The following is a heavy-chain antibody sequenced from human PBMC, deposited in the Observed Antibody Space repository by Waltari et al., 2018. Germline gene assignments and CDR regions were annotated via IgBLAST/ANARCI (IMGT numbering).Heavy chain of an antibody. CDR1: GYTFTDSY. D-gene: IGHD6-13*01. Sequence: EVQLVQSGAEVQKRGATVQMSCKAPGYTFTDSYMQWAQQAPGKGLEWMGRVDPEDGETIYAEKVQGRVTITADTSTDTAYMELSSLRSEDTAVYYCANDHPAGGISWKGAFDIWGQGTMVTVSS. CDR2: VDPEDGET. J-gene: IGHJ3*02. V-gene: IGHV1-69-2*01. CDR3: ANDHPAGGISWKGAFDI.